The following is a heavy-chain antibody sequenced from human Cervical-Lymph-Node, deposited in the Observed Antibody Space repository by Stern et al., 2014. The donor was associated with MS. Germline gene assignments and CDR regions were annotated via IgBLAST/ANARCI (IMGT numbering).Heavy chain of an antibody. CDR3: SRDADGYSLVFGY. V-gene: IGHV4-30-4*01. CDR2: IHNNGTT. J-gene: IGHJ4*02. Sequence: QVQLVQSGPGLVKPSQTLSLTCAVTGGSISIAEYYWSWIRQSPGKGLEWIGYIHNNGTTYYNPSLKSRVTISVDTSKNQFSLKLRSVTAADTAVYYCSRDADGYSLVFGYWGRGTLVTVSS. CDR1: GGSISIAEYY. D-gene: IGHD5-24*01.